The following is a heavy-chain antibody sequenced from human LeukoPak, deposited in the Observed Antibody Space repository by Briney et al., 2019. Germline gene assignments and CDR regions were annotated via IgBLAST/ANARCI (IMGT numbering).Heavy chain of an antibody. J-gene: IGHJ4*02. CDR2: IYYSGST. CDR1: GGSISSSSYY. V-gene: IGHV4-39*01. Sequence: SETLSLTCTVSGGSISSSSYYWGWIRQPPGKGLEWIGSIYYSGSTYYNPSLKSRVTISVDTSKNQFSLKLSSVTAADTAVYYCARGGVDTAMVTEEQNFDYWGQGTLVTVSS. D-gene: IGHD5-18*01. CDR3: ARGGVDTAMVTEEQNFDY.